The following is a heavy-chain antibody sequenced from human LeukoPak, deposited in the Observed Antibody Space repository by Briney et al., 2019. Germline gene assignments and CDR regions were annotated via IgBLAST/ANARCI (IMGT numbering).Heavy chain of an antibody. CDR2: ISGSGGST. D-gene: IGHD5-12*01. CDR1: GFTFRSYA. J-gene: IGHJ4*02. V-gene: IGHV3-23*01. Sequence: GGSLRLSCAASGFTFRSYAMSWVRQAPGKGLEWVSGISGSGGSTYYADSVKGRFTISRDNSKNTLYLQMNSLRAEDTAVYYCAKDGREWPRSLDYWGQGTLVTV. CDR3: AKDGREWPRSLDY.